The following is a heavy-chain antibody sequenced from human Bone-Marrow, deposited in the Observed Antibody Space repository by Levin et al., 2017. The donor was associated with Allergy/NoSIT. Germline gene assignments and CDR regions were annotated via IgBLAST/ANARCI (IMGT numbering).Heavy chain of an antibody. Sequence: SETLSLTCTVSGGSISSNIYYWGWIRQPPGKGLEWIATIYYSGTTYYNPSLRSRVTISLDTSKNQFSLRASSVTAADTAVYYCARDGGLVGATQLFGLWGQGIRVTVSS. V-gene: IGHV4-39*02. CDR2: IYYSGTT. J-gene: IGHJ4*02. D-gene: IGHD2-15*01. CDR3: ARDGGLVGATQLFGL. CDR1: GGSISSNIYY.